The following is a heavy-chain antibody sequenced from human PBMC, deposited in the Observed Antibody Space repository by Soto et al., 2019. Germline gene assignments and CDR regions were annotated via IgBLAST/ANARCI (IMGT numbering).Heavy chain of an antibody. D-gene: IGHD3-22*01. V-gene: IGHV1-69*06. J-gene: IGHJ4*02. CDR3: ARDYSPYYYHSSGFSYFDY. CDR1: GDTFSTFA. CDR2: IIPILDTA. Sequence: QVQLVQSGAEVKKPGSSVKVSCKASGDTFSTFAINWVRQAPGQGLEWMGGIIPILDTAEYAQKFQGRVTITADISTSTAYMDLSSLRSEDTAVYYCARDYSPYYYHSSGFSYFDYWGQGTLVTVSS.